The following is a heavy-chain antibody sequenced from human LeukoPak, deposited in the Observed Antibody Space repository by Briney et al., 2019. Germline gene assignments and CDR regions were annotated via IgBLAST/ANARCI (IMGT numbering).Heavy chain of an antibody. CDR3: ASGYFVHTFDF. Sequence: PSETLSLTCTVSGGSISSSSYYWGWIRQPPGKGLEWIGTIYYSGSTYYNPSLKTRVTISIDTSKNQFSLKLTSVTAADTAIFYCASGYFVHTFDFWGQGTLGTVSS. J-gene: IGHJ4*02. CDR2: IYYSGST. CDR1: GGSISSSSYY. D-gene: IGHD2-2*03. V-gene: IGHV4-39*01.